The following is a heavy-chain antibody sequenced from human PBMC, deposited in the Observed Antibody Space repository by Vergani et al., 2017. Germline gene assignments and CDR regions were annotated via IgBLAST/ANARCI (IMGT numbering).Heavy chain of an antibody. V-gene: IGHV3-33*01. CDR2: TWYDGNNT. Sequence: QVQLVESGGGVVQPGRSLRLSCAASGFTFNQYGMHWVRQAPGKGLEWVAVTWYDGNNTQYADSVKGRFTISRDNSKSTMYLQMNSLRDEDTGVYYCARDLRLHYNRFDPWGQGTLVTVSS. CDR3: ARDLRLHYNRFDP. D-gene: IGHD1-14*01. CDR1: GFTFNQYG. J-gene: IGHJ5*02.